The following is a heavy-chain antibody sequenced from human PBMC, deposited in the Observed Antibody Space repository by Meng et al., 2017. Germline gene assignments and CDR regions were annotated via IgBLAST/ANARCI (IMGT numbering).Heavy chain of an antibody. CDR1: GFTFSSYG. Sequence: LVEAGGGVVQPGRSLRLSCAASGFTFSSYGMHWVRQAPGKGLEWVAVIWYDGSNKYYADSVKGRFTISRDNSKNTLYLQMSSLRAEDTAVYYCARGGYSSGWPYFDYWGQGTLVTSPQ. D-gene: IGHD6-19*01. CDR2: IWYDGSNK. J-gene: IGHJ4*02. V-gene: IGHV3-33*01. CDR3: ARGGYSSGWPYFDY.